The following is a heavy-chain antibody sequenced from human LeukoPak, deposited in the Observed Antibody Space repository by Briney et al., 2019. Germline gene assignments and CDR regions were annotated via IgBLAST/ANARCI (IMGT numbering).Heavy chain of an antibody. J-gene: IGHJ3*02. Sequence: ASVKVSCKASGYTFTSYGISWVRQAPGQGLEWMGWINPNSGGTNYAQKFQGRVTMTRDTSISTAYMELSRLRSDDTAVYYCARARTMIGTDAFDIWGQGTMVTVSS. D-gene: IGHD3-22*01. V-gene: IGHV1-2*02. CDR1: GYTFTSYG. CDR3: ARARTMIGTDAFDI. CDR2: INPNSGGT.